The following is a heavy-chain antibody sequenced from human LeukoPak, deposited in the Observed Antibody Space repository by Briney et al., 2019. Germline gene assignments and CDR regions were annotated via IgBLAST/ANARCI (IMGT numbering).Heavy chain of an antibody. Sequence: GGSLRLSCAASGFTFSSYSMNWVRQAPGKGLEWVASISSSSSYIYYADSVKGRFTISRDSAKNSVYLEMNTVNGEDSAIYYCAREVDYYDSDGVYWGEGTLVSVSA. CDR2: ISSSSSYI. J-gene: IGHJ4*02. D-gene: IGHD3-22*01. CDR1: GFTFSSYS. V-gene: IGHV3-21*06. CDR3: AREVDYYDSDGVY.